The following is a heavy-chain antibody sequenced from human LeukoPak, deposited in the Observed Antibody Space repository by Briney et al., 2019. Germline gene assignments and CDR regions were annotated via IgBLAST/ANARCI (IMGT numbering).Heavy chain of an antibody. V-gene: IGHV1-69*05. Sequence: ASVKVSCKASGYTFTSYDINWVRQATGQGLEWMGGIIPIFGTANYAQKFQGRVTITTDESTSTAYMELSSLRSEDTAVYYCARWRRTKTKLELGYYFDYWGQGTLVTVSS. CDR3: ARWRRTKTKLELGYYFDY. CDR1: GYTFTSYD. J-gene: IGHJ4*02. CDR2: IIPIFGTA. D-gene: IGHD1-7*01.